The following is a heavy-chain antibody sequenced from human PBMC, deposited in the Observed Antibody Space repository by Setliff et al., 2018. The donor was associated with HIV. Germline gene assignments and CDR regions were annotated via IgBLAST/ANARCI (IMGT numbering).Heavy chain of an antibody. Sequence: PGGSLRLSCAASGFTFSDHYMSWIRQAPGKGLEWVSGISAGGYSTYYADSVKGRFTISRDNSKNTLYLQMNNLRAEDTAVYYCARRGFVSAWYDKPIYFYYYMDVWGKGTTVTVSS. J-gene: IGHJ6*03. D-gene: IGHD6-19*01. CDR1: GFTFSDHY. V-gene: IGHV3-23*01. CDR3: ARRGFVSAWYDKPIYFYYYMDV. CDR2: ISAGGYST.